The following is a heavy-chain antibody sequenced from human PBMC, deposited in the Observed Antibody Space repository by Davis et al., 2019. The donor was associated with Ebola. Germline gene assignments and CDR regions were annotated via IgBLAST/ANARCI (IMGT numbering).Heavy chain of an antibody. CDR2: INAGSGYT. CDR3: ARETEYGHFDY. V-gene: IGHV1-3*01. Sequence: ASVKVSCKASGYTFNTYGMHWVRPAPGQRLEYMGWINAGSGYTHYSQNFQGRLTISRDTSTYTLYMEMSSLTSEDTAVYYCARETEYGHFDYWGQGTLVTVSS. CDR1: GYTFNTYG. D-gene: IGHD2/OR15-2a*01. J-gene: IGHJ4*02.